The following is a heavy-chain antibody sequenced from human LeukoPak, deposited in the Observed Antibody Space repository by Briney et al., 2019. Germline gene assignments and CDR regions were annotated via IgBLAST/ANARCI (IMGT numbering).Heavy chain of an antibody. V-gene: IGHV1-2*02. Sequence: ASVKVSCKASGYTFTGYYMHWVRQAPGQGLEWMGWINPNSGGTNYAQKFQGRVTMTRDTSISTAYMELSRLRSDDTAVYYCARDLGGYCTNGVCYSGFDPWGQGTLVTVSS. CDR3: ARDLGGYCTNGVCYSGFDP. D-gene: IGHD2-8*01. CDR1: GYTFTGYY. J-gene: IGHJ5*02. CDR2: INPNSGGT.